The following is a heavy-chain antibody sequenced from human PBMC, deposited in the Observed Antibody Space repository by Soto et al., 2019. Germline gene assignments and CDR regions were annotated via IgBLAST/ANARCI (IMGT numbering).Heavy chain of an antibody. CDR2: VTGSGGQI. D-gene: IGHD2-21*01. J-gene: IGHJ5*02. CDR1: GFTISTYA. V-gene: IGHV3-23*01. Sequence: PGGSLRLSCAASGFTISTYAMTLVRQAPGKGLECVSGVTGSGGQIHYADSVKGRFTISKDNSKNTLYLQMSSLREEDTALYYCAKDAVYKDGLWLMDSWGQGTLVTVSS. CDR3: AKDAVYKDGLWLMDS.